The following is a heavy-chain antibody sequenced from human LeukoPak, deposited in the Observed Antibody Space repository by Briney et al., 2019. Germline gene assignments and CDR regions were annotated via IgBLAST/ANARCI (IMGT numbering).Heavy chain of an antibody. V-gene: IGHV3-11*01. D-gene: IGHD3-22*01. CDR1: GFTFSDYY. CDR2: ISSSGSTI. J-gene: IGHJ1*01. CDR3: ARGSSGYYVTAEYFQH. Sequence: GGSLRLSCAASGFTFSDYYMTWIRQAPGKGLEWVSYISSSGSTIYYADSVKGRFTISRDNAKNSRYLQMNSLRAEDTAVYSCARGSSGYYVTAEYFQHWGQGTLVTVSS.